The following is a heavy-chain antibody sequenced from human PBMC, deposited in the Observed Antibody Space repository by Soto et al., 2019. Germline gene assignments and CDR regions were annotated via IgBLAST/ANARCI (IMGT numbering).Heavy chain of an antibody. CDR2: NYYSGIT. J-gene: IGHJ6*02. Sequence: QVQLQESGPGLVKPSQTLSLTCTVSGGSISSGGYYWTWIRQHPGKGLEWIGYNYYSGITYYNPSLKSRVTISLDTSKKQFPLKLSSVTAADTAVYYCARGSSIAGLYYGMDVWGQGTTVTVSS. V-gene: IGHV4-31*03. CDR3: ARGSSIAGLYYGMDV. CDR1: GGSISSGGYY. D-gene: IGHD6-6*01.